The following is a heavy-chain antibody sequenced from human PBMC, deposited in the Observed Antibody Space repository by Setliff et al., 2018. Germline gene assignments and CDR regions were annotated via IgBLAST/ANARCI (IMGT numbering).Heavy chain of an antibody. CDR2: IHYSGST. CDR3: ARQGRKSDSRGYYYWTDFDY. D-gene: IGHD3-22*01. V-gene: IGHV4-39*01. J-gene: IGHJ4*02. CDR1: AGSISSSSYY. Sequence: PSETLSLTCTVSAGSISSSSYYWGWIRQPPGKGLEWIATIHYSGSTYYNPSLKSQVTTSVDTSKNQFSLKLSSVTAADTAVYYCARQGRKSDSRGYYYWTDFDYWGQGALVTVSS.